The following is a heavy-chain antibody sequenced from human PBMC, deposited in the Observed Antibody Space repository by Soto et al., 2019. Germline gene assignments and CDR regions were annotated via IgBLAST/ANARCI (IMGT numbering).Heavy chain of an antibody. CDR2: IYYSGST. D-gene: IGHD6-13*01. J-gene: IGHJ5*02. Sequence: SETLSLTCTVSGGSISSGGYYWSWIRQHPGKGLEWIGYIYYSGSTYYNPSLKSRVTISVDTSKNQFSLKLSSVTAADTAVYYCARDALIAAAGTNWFDPWGQGTLITVSS. V-gene: IGHV4-31*03. CDR1: GGSISSGGYY. CDR3: ARDALIAAAGTNWFDP.